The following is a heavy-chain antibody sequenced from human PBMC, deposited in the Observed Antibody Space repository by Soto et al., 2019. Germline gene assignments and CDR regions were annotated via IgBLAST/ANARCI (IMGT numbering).Heavy chain of an antibody. Sequence: SETLSLTCTVSGGSVTNSSYYWGWIRQPPGKGLEWIGYIYYSGSTYYNPSLKSRVTISIDTSKNQFSLKLSSVAAADTAVYYCARANSNHEGYYYRMDVWGQGTTVTVSS. CDR3: ARANSNHEGYYYRMDV. CDR1: GGSVTNSSYY. D-gene: IGHD4-4*01. CDR2: IYYSGST. V-gene: IGHV4-30-4*08. J-gene: IGHJ6*02.